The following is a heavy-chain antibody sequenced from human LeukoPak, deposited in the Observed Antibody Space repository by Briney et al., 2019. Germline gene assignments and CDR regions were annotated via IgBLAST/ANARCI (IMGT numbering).Heavy chain of an antibody. J-gene: IGHJ3*02. CDR1: GGSVSSSTYY. CDR2: IYYSGST. V-gene: IGHV4-61*01. CDR3: ARLPGFRDAFDI. Sequence: AETLSLTCSVSGGSVSSSTYYWSWIRQPPGKGLDWIRYIYYSGSTNYNPSLKSRVTISVDTSKNQFSLKLSSVTAADTAVYYCARLPGFRDAFDIWGQGTMVTASS.